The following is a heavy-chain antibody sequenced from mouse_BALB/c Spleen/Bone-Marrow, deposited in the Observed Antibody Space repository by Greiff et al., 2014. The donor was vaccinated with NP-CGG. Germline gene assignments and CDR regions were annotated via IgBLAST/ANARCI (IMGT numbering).Heavy chain of an antibody. CDR2: ISSGSSTT. J-gene: IGHJ4*01. V-gene: IGHV5-17*02. CDR1: GFTFSSFG. Sequence: EVKLVESGGGLVQPGGSRKLSCAASGFTFSSFGMHWVRQAPEKGLEWVAYISSGSSTTYYADTVKGRFTISRDNPKNTLFLQMTSLRSEDTAMYYCARDEDYAMDYWGQGTSVTVSS. CDR3: ARDEDYAMDY.